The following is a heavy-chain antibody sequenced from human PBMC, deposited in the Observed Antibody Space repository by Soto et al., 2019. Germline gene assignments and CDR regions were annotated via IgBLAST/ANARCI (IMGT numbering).Heavy chain of an antibody. D-gene: IGHD6-13*01. Sequence: GGSLRLSCASSGFTCSSYSMNLVRQAPGKGLEWVSYISSSSSTIYYADSVKGRFTISRDNAKSSLYLQMNSLRAEDTAVYYCARHPERIAEIGWFDPWGQGTLVTVSS. J-gene: IGHJ5*02. CDR2: ISSSSSTI. CDR3: ARHPERIAEIGWFDP. V-gene: IGHV3-48*01. CDR1: GFTCSSYS.